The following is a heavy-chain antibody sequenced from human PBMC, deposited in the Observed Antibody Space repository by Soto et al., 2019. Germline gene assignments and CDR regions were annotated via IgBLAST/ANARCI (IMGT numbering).Heavy chain of an antibody. D-gene: IGHD4-17*01. V-gene: IGHV3-23*01. CDR2: ISGSGGST. CDR3: AKGRYGDYGWFDP. J-gene: IGHJ5*02. Sequence: EVQLLESGGGLVQPGGSLRLSCAASEFTFSSYAMSWVRQAPGKGLEWVSAISGSGGSTYYADSVKGRFTISRDNSKNTLYLQMNSMRAEDTAAYYCAKGRYGDYGWFDPWGQGTLVTVSS. CDR1: EFTFSSYA.